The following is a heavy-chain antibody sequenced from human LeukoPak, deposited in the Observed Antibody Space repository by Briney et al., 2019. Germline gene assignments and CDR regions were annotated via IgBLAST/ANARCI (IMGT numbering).Heavy chain of an antibody. D-gene: IGHD2-2*01. Sequence: ASVKVSCKASGGTFSSYAISWVRQAPGQGLEWMGGIIPIFGTANYAQKFQGRVTITADESTSTAYMELSSLRSEDTAVYYCARDKVVVVPEASYYYGIDVWGKGTTVTVSS. CDR3: ARDKVVVVPEASYYYGIDV. J-gene: IGHJ6*04. CDR1: GGTFSSYA. CDR2: IIPIFGTA. V-gene: IGHV1-69*13.